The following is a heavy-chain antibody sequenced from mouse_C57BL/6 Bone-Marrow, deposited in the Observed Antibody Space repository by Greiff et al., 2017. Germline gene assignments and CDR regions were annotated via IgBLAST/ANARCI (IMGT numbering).Heavy chain of an antibody. CDR3: ARRRYWYFDV. V-gene: IGHV1-63*01. CDR1: GYPFTNYW. J-gene: IGHJ1*03. Sequence: VQLQESGAELVRPGTSVQMSCKASGYPFTNYWIGWAKQRPGHGLEWIGDIYPGGGYTNYHEKFKGTAPLTADKSSSTAYMQFSGLTSEDSAIYYCARRRYWYFDVWGTGTTVTVSS. CDR2: IYPGGGYT.